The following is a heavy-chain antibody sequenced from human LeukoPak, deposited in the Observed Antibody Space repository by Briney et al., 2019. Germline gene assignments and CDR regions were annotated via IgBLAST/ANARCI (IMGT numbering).Heavy chain of an antibody. CDR3: AREADVLYASFDY. CDR2: ISGDGIHT. D-gene: IGHD2-8*02. Sequence: GGSLRLSCVASGFTFSDYYMTWIRQAPGKGLEWVSHISGDGIHTNYADSVKGRFTISRDNAKNSLYLQMNSLRAEDTAVYYCAREADVLYASFDYWGQGTLVTVSS. J-gene: IGHJ4*02. V-gene: IGHV3-11*05. CDR1: GFTFSDYY.